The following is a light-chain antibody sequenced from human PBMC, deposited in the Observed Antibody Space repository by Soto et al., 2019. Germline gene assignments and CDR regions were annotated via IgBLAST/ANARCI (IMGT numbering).Light chain of an antibody. CDR1: SSNIGNNY. CDR3: GTWDSSLSAVV. V-gene: IGLV1-51*01. CDR2: DNN. J-gene: IGLJ2*01. Sequence: QSVLTQPPSMSAAPGQKVTISCSGSSSNIGNNYVSWYQQLPGTAPKLLIYDNNKRPSGIPDRFSGSKSGTSATLGITGLQTGDEADYNCGTWDSSLSAVVFGGGTKLTVL.